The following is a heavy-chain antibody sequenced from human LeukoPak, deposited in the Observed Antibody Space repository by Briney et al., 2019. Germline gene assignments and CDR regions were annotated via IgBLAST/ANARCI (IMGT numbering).Heavy chain of an antibody. J-gene: IGHJ6*02. CDR3: ARHRPFIAVSGTGAMDV. CDR2: IYYSGT. CDR1: GGSVSGYY. Sequence: SETLSLTCTVSGGSVSGYYWSWIRQPPGKGLEWIGYIYYSGTNYNPSLRSRVTILVDTSKNQFSLNLSSVTAADTAVYYCARHRPFIAVSGTGAMDVWGRGTTVTVSS. D-gene: IGHD6-19*01. V-gene: IGHV4-59*08.